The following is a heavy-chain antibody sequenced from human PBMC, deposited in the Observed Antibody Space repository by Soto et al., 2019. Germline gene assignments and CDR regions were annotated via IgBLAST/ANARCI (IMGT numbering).Heavy chain of an antibody. CDR1: GFTFNIYA. D-gene: IGHD1-20*01. Sequence: PGGSLRLSCAASGFTFNIYAMTWVRQAPGKGLEWVSTTGATGRTTYYADSVKGRFTVTRDNSKNTLDLQRSNLRAEDTAVYYCATVHNTSRSFDYWGQGTLVTVSS. J-gene: IGHJ4*02. CDR3: ATVHNTSRSFDY. CDR2: TGATGRTT. V-gene: IGHV3-23*01.